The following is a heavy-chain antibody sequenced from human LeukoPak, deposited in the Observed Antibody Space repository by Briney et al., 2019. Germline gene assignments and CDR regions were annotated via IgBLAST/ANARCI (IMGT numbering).Heavy chain of an antibody. CDR2: INHSGST. CDR1: GGSFSGYY. Sequence: PSETLSLTCAVYGGSFSGYYWSWIRQPPGKGLEWIGEINHSGSTNYNPSLKSRVTISVDTSKNQFSLKLSSVTAADTAVYYCARGGSQITIFGVARPDYYCGMDVWGQGTTVTVSS. V-gene: IGHV4-34*01. J-gene: IGHJ6*02. CDR3: ARGGSQITIFGVARPDYYCGMDV. D-gene: IGHD3-3*01.